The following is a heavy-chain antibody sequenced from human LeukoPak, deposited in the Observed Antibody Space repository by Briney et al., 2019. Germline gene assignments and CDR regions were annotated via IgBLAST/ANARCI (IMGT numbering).Heavy chain of an antibody. V-gene: IGHV3-23*01. Sequence: GGSLTLSCAASGFTFSSYAMSWLRQAPGKGLEWVSAISGSGGNTYYAGSVKGRFTISRDNSKNTLYLQMNSLRAEDTAVYYCAKVGATVSRFPMWFQHWGQGTLVTVSS. CDR1: GFTFSSYA. CDR2: ISGSGGNT. D-gene: IGHD4-17*01. J-gene: IGHJ1*01. CDR3: AKVGATVSRFPMWFQH.